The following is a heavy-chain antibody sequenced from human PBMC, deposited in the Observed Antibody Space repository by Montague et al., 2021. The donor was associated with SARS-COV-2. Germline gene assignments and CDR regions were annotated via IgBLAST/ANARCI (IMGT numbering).Heavy chain of an antibody. D-gene: IGHD6-13*01. CDR3: ARDLCSSWSYWFDP. Sequence: TLSLTCTVPGGYISSGSYYWSWIRQPAGRGMEWIGRIYASGSTKYNPSLKSRVTISVDTSKNQFSLKVSSVTAADTAVYYCARDLCSSWSYWFDPWGQGTLVTVSS. V-gene: IGHV4-61*02. CDR1: GGYISSGSYY. J-gene: IGHJ5*02. CDR2: IYASGST.